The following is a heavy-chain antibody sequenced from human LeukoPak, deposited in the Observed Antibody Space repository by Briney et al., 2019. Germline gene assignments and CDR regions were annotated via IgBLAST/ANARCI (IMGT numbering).Heavy chain of an antibody. J-gene: IGHJ1*01. Sequence: GGSLRLSCAASGFTFANYWMTWVRQAPGKGLEWVAIINFDGSEKYYADSLKGRFTISRDNAEKSLYLQMNSLRAEDTALYYCARDGDSGWSLSHWGQGTLLTVSS. CDR1: GFTFANYW. CDR3: ARDGDSGWSLSH. D-gene: IGHD6-13*01. CDR2: INFDGSEK. V-gene: IGHV3-7*01.